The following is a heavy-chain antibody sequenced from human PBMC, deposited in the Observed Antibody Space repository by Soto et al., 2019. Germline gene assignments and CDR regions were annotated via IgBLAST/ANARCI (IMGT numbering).Heavy chain of an antibody. CDR3: ASAYNYYDSSGYSGYFDY. CDR2: IYYSGST. CDR1: GGSISSRRYY. V-gene: IGHV4-61*01. D-gene: IGHD3-22*01. Sequence: SETLSLTCTVSGGSISSRRYYWSWIRQPPGKGLEWIGYIYYSGSTNYNPSLKSRVTISVDTSKNQFSLKLSSVTAADTAVYYFASAYNYYDSSGYSGYFDYWGQGTLVTVSS. J-gene: IGHJ4*02.